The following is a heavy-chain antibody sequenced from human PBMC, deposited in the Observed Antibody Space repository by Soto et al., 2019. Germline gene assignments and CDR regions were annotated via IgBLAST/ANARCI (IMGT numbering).Heavy chain of an antibody. CDR1: GFTFSSYA. CDR3: AKEGAVGATGGRFDY. D-gene: IGHD1-26*01. V-gene: IGHV3-23*01. CDR2: ISGSGGRT. Sequence: GGSLRLSCAASGFTFSSYAMSWVRQAPGKGLEWVSAISGSGGRTHYGKSVKGRFTISTDNSKNTLYLQMNSLRAEDTVVYYCAKEGAVGATGGRFDYFGQGTLATVSS. J-gene: IGHJ4*02.